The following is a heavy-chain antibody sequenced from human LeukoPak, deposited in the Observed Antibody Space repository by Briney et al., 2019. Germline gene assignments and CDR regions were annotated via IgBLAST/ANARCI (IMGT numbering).Heavy chain of an antibody. Sequence: SETLSLTCTVSGGSISSSSYYWGWIRQPPGKGLEWIGSIYYSGSTYYNPSLKSRVTISVDTSKNQFSLKLSPVTAADTAVYYCARHGPGRVVHDYWGQGTLVTVSS. J-gene: IGHJ4*02. D-gene: IGHD3-3*01. V-gene: IGHV4-39*01. CDR1: GGSISSSSYY. CDR2: IYYSGST. CDR3: ARHGPGRVVHDY.